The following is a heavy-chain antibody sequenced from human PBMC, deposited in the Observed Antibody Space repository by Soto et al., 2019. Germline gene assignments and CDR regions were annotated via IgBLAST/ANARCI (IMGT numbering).Heavy chain of an antibody. CDR3: AREAQYYDFWSGSDY. V-gene: IGHV1-3*01. J-gene: IGHJ4*02. CDR1: GYTFTSYA. Sequence: GASVKVACKASGYTFTSYAMHWVRQAPGQRLEWMGWINAGNGNTKYSQKFQGRVTITRDTSASTAYMELSSLRSEDTAVYYCAREAQYYDFWSGSDYWGQGTLVTVSS. CDR2: INAGNGNT. D-gene: IGHD3-3*01.